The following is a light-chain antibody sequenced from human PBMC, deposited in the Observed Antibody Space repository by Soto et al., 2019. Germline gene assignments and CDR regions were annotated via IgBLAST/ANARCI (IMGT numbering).Light chain of an antibody. V-gene: IGKV3-15*01. CDR3: QQYNDWPQT. CDR1: QSVSTK. CDR2: GAS. J-gene: IGKJ1*01. Sequence: EIVMTQSPCTLSLSTGERATLSCRASQSVSTKLAWYQQLPGQAPRLLIYGASTRATGIPARFSGSGSGTEFTLAISSLQSEAFAVYYCQQYNDWPQTFGLGTKVEIK.